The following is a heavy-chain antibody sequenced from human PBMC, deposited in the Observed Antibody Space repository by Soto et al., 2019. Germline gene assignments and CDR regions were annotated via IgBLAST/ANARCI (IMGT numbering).Heavy chain of an antibody. CDR3: ASDSGYDYHHFDY. J-gene: IGHJ4*02. V-gene: IGHV1-69*13. CDR2: IIPTFGTA. CDR1: GCTFSSYA. Sequence: GASVKVSCKASGCTFSSYAISCVRQAPGQGLEWMGGIIPTFGTANYAQKFQGRVTITADESTSTAYMELSSLRSEDTAVYYCASDSGYDYHHFDYWGQGTLVTVSS. D-gene: IGHD5-12*01.